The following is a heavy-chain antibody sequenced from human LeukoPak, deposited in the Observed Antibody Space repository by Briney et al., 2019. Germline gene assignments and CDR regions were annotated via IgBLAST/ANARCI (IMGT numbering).Heavy chain of an antibody. CDR2: ISGSGGST. Sequence: GRSLRLSCAASGFTFSSYGMSWVRQAPGKGLEWVSAISGSGGSTYHADSVKGRFTISRDNSKNTLYLQMNSLRAEDTAVYYCAKHDYGGNSGAYFDYWGQGTLVTVSS. J-gene: IGHJ4*02. CDR3: AKHDYGGNSGAYFDY. CDR1: GFTFSSYG. D-gene: IGHD4-23*01. V-gene: IGHV3-23*01.